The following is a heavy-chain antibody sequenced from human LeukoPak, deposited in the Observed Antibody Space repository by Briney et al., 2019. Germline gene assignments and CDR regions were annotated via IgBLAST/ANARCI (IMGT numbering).Heavy chain of an antibody. CDR3: ARDRYYYGSGSPPPYYYYYMDV. D-gene: IGHD3-10*01. V-gene: IGHV4-59*01. J-gene: IGHJ6*03. CDR1: GGSISSYY. Sequence: SETLSLTCTVSGGSISSYYWSWIRQPPGKGLEWIGYIYYNGSTNYNPSLKSRVTISVDTSKNQFSLKLSSVTAADTAVYYCARDRYYYGSGSPPPYYYYYMDVWGKGTTVTVSS. CDR2: IYYNGST.